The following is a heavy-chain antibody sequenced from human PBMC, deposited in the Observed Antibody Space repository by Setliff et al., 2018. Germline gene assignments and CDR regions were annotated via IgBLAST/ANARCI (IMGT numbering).Heavy chain of an antibody. CDR1: GFTFSSYW. CDR2: ISSDSRTT. D-gene: IGHD6-25*01. Sequence: QPGGSLRLSCAASGFTFSSYWMSWVRQAPGKGLEWVSFISSDSRTTYYADSVKGRFTISRDNAKNTLDLQMNSLRAEDTAVYYCARNRSGGRDYWGQGTLVTVSS. J-gene: IGHJ4*02. V-gene: IGHV3-48*01. CDR3: ARNRSGGRDY.